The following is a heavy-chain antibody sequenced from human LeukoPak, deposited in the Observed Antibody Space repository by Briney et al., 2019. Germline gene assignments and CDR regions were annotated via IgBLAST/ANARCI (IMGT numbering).Heavy chain of an antibody. V-gene: IGHV4-61*02. Sequence: SETLSLTCTVSGGSISSGSYYWSWIRQPAGKGLEWIGRIYTSGSTNYNPSLKSRVTISVDTSKNQFSLKLSSVTAADTAVYYCARARRGVTALNWFDPWGQGTLVTVSS. D-gene: IGHD2-21*02. CDR2: IYTSGST. J-gene: IGHJ5*02. CDR1: GGSISSGSYY. CDR3: ARARRGVTALNWFDP.